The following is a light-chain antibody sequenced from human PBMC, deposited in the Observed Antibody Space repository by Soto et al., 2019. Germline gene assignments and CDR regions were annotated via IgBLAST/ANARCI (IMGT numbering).Light chain of an antibody. Sequence: QSALTQPASVSGSPGQSITISCTGTSSDVGNYNLVSWYQQHPDKAPKLMIYDVTERPSGVSNRFSGSKSGNTASLTISGLQAEDEADYYCSSYAGGTAFVVFGGGTKVTVL. J-gene: IGLJ2*01. V-gene: IGLV2-23*02. CDR2: DVT. CDR1: SSDVGNYNL. CDR3: SSYAGGTAFVV.